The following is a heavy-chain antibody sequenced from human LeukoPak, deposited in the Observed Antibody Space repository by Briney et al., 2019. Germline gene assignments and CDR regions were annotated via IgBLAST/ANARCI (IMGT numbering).Heavy chain of an antibody. V-gene: IGHV3-30-3*01. Sequence: GGSLRLSCAASGFTFSSYAMHWVRQAPGKGLEWVAVISYDGSNKYYADSVKGRFTIPRDNSKNTLYLQMNSLRAEDTAVYYCAREEAATGYFDYWGQGTLVTVSS. CDR3: AREEAATGYFDY. D-gene: IGHD2-15*01. CDR1: GFTFSSYA. J-gene: IGHJ4*02. CDR2: ISYDGSNK.